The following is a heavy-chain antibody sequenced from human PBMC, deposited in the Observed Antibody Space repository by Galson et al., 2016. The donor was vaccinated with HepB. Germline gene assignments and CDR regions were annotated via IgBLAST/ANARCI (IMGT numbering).Heavy chain of an antibody. CDR2: ISSSSGTI. Sequence: SLRLSCAVSGFTFTSFSMNWVRQAPGKGLEWISFISSSSGTIHYADSVKGRFTISRDNARNSLYLQVNSLRDEDTAVYYCARGTQRSTSWSRRQVNYYGLDVWGQGTTVTVSS. V-gene: IGHV3-48*02. D-gene: IGHD6-13*01. CDR3: ARGTQRSTSWSRRQVNYYGLDV. J-gene: IGHJ6*02. CDR1: GFTFTSFS.